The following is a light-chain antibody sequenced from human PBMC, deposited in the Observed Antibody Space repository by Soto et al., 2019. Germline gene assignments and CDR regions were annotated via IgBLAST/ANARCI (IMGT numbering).Light chain of an antibody. CDR1: QDISNY. J-gene: IGKJ4*01. CDR2: DAS. Sequence: DIQMTQSPSSLSASVGDRVTITCQASQDISNYLNWYQQKPGKAHKLLIYDASNLETGVPSRFSGSGSGTDFTFTISSLQPEDIATYYCQQYDNLPLTFGVGTKV. CDR3: QQYDNLPLT. V-gene: IGKV1-33*01.